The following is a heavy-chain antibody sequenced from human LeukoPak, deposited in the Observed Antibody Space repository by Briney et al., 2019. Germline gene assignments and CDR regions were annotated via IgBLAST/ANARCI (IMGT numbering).Heavy chain of an antibody. J-gene: IGHJ4*02. CDR1: GYTFTGYH. Sequence: VASVKVSCKASGYTFTGYHMHWVRQAPGQGLEWMGWINPNSGGTNYAQKFQGRVTMTRDTSISTAYMELSRLRSDDTAVYYCARDGMVRGVPGVDFDYWGQGTLVTVSS. V-gene: IGHV1-2*02. D-gene: IGHD3-10*01. CDR3: ARDGMVRGVPGVDFDY. CDR2: INPNSGGT.